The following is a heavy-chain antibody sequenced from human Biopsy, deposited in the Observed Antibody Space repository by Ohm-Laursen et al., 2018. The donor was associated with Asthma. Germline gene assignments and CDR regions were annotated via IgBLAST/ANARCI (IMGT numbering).Heavy chain of an antibody. J-gene: IGHJ4*02. V-gene: IGHV3-30*03. D-gene: IGHD2-21*01. CDR2: ISFDVRE. CDR1: GFSFSNYG. Sequence: SLRLSCAASGFSFSNYGMHWVRQAPGKGLEWVAVISFDVREWYADSVKGRFTISRDNSKNTLDLQMNSLRGDDTAVYYCVRWRSGYPDHYSDFWGLGTLVTVSS. CDR3: VRWRSGYPDHYSDF.